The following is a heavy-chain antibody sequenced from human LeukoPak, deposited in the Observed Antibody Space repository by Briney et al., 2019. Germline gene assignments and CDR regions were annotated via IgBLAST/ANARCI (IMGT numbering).Heavy chain of an antibody. CDR1: GFTFSSYA. D-gene: IGHD2-2*01. Sequence: GGSLRPSCAASGFTFSSYAMHWVRQAPGKGLEYVSAISSNGGSTYYANSVKGRFTISRDNSKNTLYLQMGGLRAEDMAVYYCARDGLDCSSTSCYGDYWGQGTLVTVSS. V-gene: IGHV3-64*01. J-gene: IGHJ4*02. CDR2: ISSNGGST. CDR3: ARDGLDCSSTSCYGDY.